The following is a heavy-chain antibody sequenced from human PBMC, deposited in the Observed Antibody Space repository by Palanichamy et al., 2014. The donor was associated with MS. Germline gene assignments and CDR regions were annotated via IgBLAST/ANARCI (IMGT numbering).Heavy chain of an antibody. D-gene: IGHD2-15*01. V-gene: IGHV3-23*01. J-gene: IGHJ4*02. CDR1: GFTFNNYA. Sequence: EVQLLESGGGLVQPGGSLRLSCAASGFTFNNYAMTWVRQAPGKGLEWVTVISESGAATYYTDSVKGRFTISRDNAKNTLYLQMNSLRAEDTAVYFCAKGGRNQVNDYWGQGTLVTVSS. CDR3: AKGGRNQVNDY. CDR2: ISESGAAT.